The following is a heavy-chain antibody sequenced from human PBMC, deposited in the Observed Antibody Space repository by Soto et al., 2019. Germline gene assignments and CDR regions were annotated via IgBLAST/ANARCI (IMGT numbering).Heavy chain of an antibody. D-gene: IGHD2-15*01. CDR1: GYTFTGYA. Sequence: ASVKVSCKASGYTFTGYAMHWVRQAPGQRLEWMGWINAGNGNTKYSQKFQGRVTVTKDTSASTAYMELSSLRSEDTAVYYCARDLGGWPDYWGQGTLVTVSS. V-gene: IGHV1-3*01. CDR3: ARDLGGWPDY. J-gene: IGHJ4*02. CDR2: INAGNGNT.